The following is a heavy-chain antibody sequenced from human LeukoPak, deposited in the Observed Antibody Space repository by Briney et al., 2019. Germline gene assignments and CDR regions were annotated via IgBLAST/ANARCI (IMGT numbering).Heavy chain of an antibody. CDR2: ISGSGGST. D-gene: IGHD6-13*01. CDR3: AKGGGSSIAAAGIGSYYGMDV. V-gene: IGHV3-23*01. CDR1: GLTFSSYA. Sequence: PGGSLRLSCAASGLTFSSYAMSWVRQAPGKGLEWVSAISGSGGSTYYADSVKGRFTISRDNSKNTLYLQMNSLRAEDTAVYYCAKGGGSSIAAAGIGSYYGMDVWGKGTTVTVSS. J-gene: IGHJ6*04.